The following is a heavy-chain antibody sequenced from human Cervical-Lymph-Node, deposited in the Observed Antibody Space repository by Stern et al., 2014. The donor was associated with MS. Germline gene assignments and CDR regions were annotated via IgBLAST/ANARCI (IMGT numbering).Heavy chain of an antibody. J-gene: IGHJ2*01. CDR3: ARERQQYCNSEGCSYWYFDL. CDR2: IYHSGAS. Sequence: QVQLQESGPGLVKPSGTLSLTCAVSGGSVSSTNWWSWVRQSPGKGLEWIGNIYHSGASIYRPPLRSRVSISLDTSKNHLSLHLTSVTAADTAVYYCARERQQYCNSEGCSYWYFDLWGRGTLVTVSS. D-gene: IGHD2/OR15-2a*01. V-gene: IGHV4-4*02. CDR1: GGSVSSTNW.